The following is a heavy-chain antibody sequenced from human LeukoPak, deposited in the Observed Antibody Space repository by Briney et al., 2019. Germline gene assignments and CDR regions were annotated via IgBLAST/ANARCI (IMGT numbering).Heavy chain of an antibody. V-gene: IGHV4-59*08. CDR2: IYYSGST. CDR3: ARSSSWYRNFDY. J-gene: IGHJ4*02. CDR1: GGSISSYY. Sequence: SETLSLACTVSGGSISSYYWSWIRQPPGKGLEWIGYIYYSGSTNYNPSLKSRVTISVDTSKNQFSLKLSSVTAADTAVYYCARSSSWYRNFDYWGQGTLVTVSS. D-gene: IGHD6-13*01.